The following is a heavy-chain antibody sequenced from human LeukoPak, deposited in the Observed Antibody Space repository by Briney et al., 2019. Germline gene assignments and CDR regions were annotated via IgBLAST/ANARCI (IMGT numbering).Heavy chain of an antibody. CDR1: GFAFSTNW. V-gene: IGHV3-74*01. J-gene: IGHJ4*02. Sequence: GGSLRLSCEASGFAFSTNWMNWFRQAPGKGLVWVSHISTDARTITYADFVKGRFTISRDNAKNTLYLQMNSLRAEDTALYYCVRGQATAWGLDYWGQGTLVTVSS. D-gene: IGHD6-13*01. CDR3: VRGQATAWGLDY. CDR2: ISTDARTI.